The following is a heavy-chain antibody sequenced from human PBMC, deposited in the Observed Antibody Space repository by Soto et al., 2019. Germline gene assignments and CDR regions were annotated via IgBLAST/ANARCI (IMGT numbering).Heavy chain of an antibody. CDR3: ATQGYCSGGSCYSDPTFDY. CDR2: IYYSGST. Sequence: QVQLQESGPGLVKPSETLSLTCTVSGGSISSYYWSWIRQPPGKGLEWIGYIYYSGSTNYNPSLKRRVTISVDTSKNQFSLKLSSVTAADTAVYYCATQGYCSGGSCYSDPTFDYWGQGTLVTVSS. CDR1: GGSISSYY. J-gene: IGHJ4*02. V-gene: IGHV4-59*08. D-gene: IGHD2-15*01.